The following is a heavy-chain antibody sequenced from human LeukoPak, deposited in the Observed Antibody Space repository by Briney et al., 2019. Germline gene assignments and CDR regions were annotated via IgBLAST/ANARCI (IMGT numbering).Heavy chain of an antibody. J-gene: IGHJ4*02. D-gene: IGHD6-13*01. CDR3: ARGVGSSWYGD. V-gene: IGHV4-30-4*01. CDR1: GGSISSGDYY. CDR2: IYYSEST. Sequence: SQTLSLTCTVSGGSISSGDYYWTWLRQPPGKGLEWIGYIYYSESTYYNPSLKSRLTISVDTYKSHCSLKLSSVTAADTAVYFCARGVGSSWYGDWGQGTLVTVSS.